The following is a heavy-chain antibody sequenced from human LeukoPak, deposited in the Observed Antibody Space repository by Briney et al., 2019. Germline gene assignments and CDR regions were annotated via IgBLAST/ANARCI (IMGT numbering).Heavy chain of an antibody. D-gene: IGHD3-22*01. J-gene: IGHJ4*02. CDR1: GFTFSSYS. CDR3: ARGNYYDSSGYRYFDY. Sequence: GSLRLSCAASGFTFSSYSMNWVRQAPGKGLEWIGEINHSGSTNYNPSLKSRVTISVDTSKNQFSLKLSSVTAADTAVYYCARGNYYDSSGYRYFDYWGQGTLVTVSS. V-gene: IGHV4-34*01. CDR2: INHSGST.